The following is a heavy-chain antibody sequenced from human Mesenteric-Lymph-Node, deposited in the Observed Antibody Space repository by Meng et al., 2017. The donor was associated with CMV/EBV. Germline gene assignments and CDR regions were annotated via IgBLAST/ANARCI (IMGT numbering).Heavy chain of an antibody. J-gene: IGHJ5*02. CDR2: IRYDGSTK. Sequence: GESLKISCAASGFTFSDYGIHWVRQAPGKGLEWVAFIRYDGSTKYFADSVKGRSTISRDNSRNTVYLQMNSLRAEDTAVYYCAKDRPTVSSSGWYPGRFDPWGQGTLVTVSS. CDR3: AKDRPTVSSSGWYPGRFDP. D-gene: IGHD6-19*01. CDR1: GFTFSDYG. V-gene: IGHV3-30*02.